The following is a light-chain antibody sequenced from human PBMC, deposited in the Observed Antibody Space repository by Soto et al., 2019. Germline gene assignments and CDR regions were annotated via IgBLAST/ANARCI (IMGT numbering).Light chain of an antibody. CDR3: HQRSNST. CDR1: QSVSSY. CDR2: DAS. V-gene: IGKV3-11*01. Sequence: EIVLTQSPATLSLSPGERATLSCRASQSVSSYLAWYQQKPGQAPRLLIYDASNRATGIPARFSGSGSGTDFTLTISSLEPEDFAVYYCHQRSNSTFGQGTKVDIK. J-gene: IGKJ1*01.